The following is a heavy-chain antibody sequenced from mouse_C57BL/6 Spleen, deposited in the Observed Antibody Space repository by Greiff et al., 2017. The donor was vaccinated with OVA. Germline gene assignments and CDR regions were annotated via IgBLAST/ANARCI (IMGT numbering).Heavy chain of an antibody. Sequence: QVQLQQSGAELVKPGASVKLSCKASGYTFTSYWMQWVKQRPGQGLEWIGEIDPSDSYTNYNQKFKGKATLTVDTSSSTAYMQLSSLTSEDSAVYYCATFYYGNYGGYWGQGTTLTVSS. CDR2: IDPSDSYT. CDR3: ATFYYGNYGGY. J-gene: IGHJ2*01. CDR1: GYTFTSYW. D-gene: IGHD2-1*01. V-gene: IGHV1-50*01.